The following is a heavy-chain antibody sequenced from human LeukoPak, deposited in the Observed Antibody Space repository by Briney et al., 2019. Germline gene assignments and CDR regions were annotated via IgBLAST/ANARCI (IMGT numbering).Heavy chain of an antibody. J-gene: IGHJ4*02. CDR3: ARRLISSSKNSGFDY. V-gene: IGHV5-51*01. D-gene: IGHD6-6*01. Sequence: GESLKISCKGSGFSFTSYWIGWVRQMPGKGLEWMGIIYPGDSDTRYSPSFQGQVTISADKSISTAYLQWSSLKASDTAMYYCARRLISSSKNSGFDYWGQGTLVTVSS. CDR2: IYPGDSDT. CDR1: GFSFTSYW.